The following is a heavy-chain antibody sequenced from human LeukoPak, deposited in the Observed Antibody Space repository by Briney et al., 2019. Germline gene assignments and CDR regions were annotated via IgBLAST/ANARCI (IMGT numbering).Heavy chain of an antibody. CDR1: GGSISSSNW. D-gene: IGHD2-15*01. CDR2: IYHSGST. V-gene: IGHV4-4*02. J-gene: IGHJ3*02. Sequence: SGTLSLTCAVSGGSISSSNWWSWVRQPPGKGLEWIGEIYHSGSTNYNPSLKSRVTISVDKSKNQFSLKLSSVTAADTAVYYCARDQCSGGNCYDDAFDIWGQGTMVTVSS. CDR3: ARDQCSGGNCYDDAFDI.